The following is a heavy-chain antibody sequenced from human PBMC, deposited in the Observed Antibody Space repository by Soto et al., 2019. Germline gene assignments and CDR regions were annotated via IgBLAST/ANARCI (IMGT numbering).Heavy chain of an antibody. CDR3: ARESAAAGLNWYYYYGMDV. J-gene: IGHJ6*02. CDR2: ISYDGSNK. D-gene: IGHD6-13*01. CDR1: GFTFSSYA. V-gene: IGHV3-30-3*01. Sequence: GGSLRLSCAASGFTFSSYAMHWVRQAPGKGLEWVAVISYDGSNKYYADSVKGRFTISRDNSKNTLYLQMNSLRAEDTAVYYCARESAAAGLNWYYYYGMDVWGQGTTVTVSS.